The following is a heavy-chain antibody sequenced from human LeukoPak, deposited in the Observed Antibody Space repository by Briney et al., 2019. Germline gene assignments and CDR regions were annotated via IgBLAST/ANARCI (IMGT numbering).Heavy chain of an antibody. D-gene: IGHD3-10*01. CDR2: IWYDGSNK. CDR1: GFTFSSYG. V-gene: IGHV3-33*01. J-gene: IGHJ4*02. Sequence: GGSLRLSCAASGFTFSSYGMHWVRQAPGKGLEWVAVIWYDGSNKYYADSVKGRFTISRDNSKNTLYLQMNSLRAEDTAVYYCARDSTYGSGSYLDYRGQGTLVTVSS. CDR3: ARDSTYGSGSYLDY.